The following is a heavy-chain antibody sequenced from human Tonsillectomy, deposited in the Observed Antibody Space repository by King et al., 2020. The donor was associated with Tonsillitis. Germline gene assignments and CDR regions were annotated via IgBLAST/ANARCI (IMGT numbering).Heavy chain of an antibody. CDR3: ATSGSYGDYYYGMDV. CDR1: GFTFSSYS. Sequence: VQLVESGGGLVQPGGSLRLSCAASGFTFSSYSMNWVRQAPGKGLEWVSYISSSSSTIYYADSVKGRFTISRDNAKNSLYLQMNSLRAEDTAVYYCATSGSYGDYYYGMDVWGQGTTVTVSS. J-gene: IGHJ6*02. D-gene: IGHD1-26*01. CDR2: ISSSSSTI. V-gene: IGHV3-48*01.